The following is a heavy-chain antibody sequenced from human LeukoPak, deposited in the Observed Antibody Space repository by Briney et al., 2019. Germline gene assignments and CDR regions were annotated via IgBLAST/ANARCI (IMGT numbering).Heavy chain of an antibody. D-gene: IGHD2-2*01. CDR3: ARDIVVVPAAMGRGYYYGMDV. CDR1: GYSFTSYW. J-gene: IGHJ6*04. CDR2: IYPGDSDT. V-gene: IGHV5-51*01. Sequence: GESLKISCKGSGYSFTSYWIGWVRQMPGKGLEWMEIIYPGDSDTRYSPSFQGQVTISADKSITTAYLQWSSLKASDTAMYYCARDIVVVPAAMGRGYYYGMDVWGKGTTVTVSS.